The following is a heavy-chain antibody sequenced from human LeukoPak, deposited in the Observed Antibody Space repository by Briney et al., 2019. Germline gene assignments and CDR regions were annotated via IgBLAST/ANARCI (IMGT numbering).Heavy chain of an antibody. J-gene: IGHJ5*02. CDR3: ARGHRNNWFDP. Sequence: SETLSLTCSGSGGSIYADSYFWRWIRQSPGKGLEWIGRIISSGNTYYNPSLRSRVIISVDTLKNQLSLKLSSVTDADTGVYFCARGHRNNWFDPWGQGTQVTVYS. CDR2: IISSGNT. V-gene: IGHV4-39*02. CDR1: GGSIYADSYF.